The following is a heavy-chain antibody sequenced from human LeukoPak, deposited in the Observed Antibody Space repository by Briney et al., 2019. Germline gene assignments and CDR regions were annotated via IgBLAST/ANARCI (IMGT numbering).Heavy chain of an antibody. CDR2: IYYSGST. J-gene: IGHJ4*02. Sequence: SETLSLTCTVSGGSISSGSYYWSWIRQHPGKGLEWIGYIYYSGSTYYNPSLKSRVTMSVDTSKNQFSLKLSSVTAADTAVYYCARDLGSGWYEDYWGQGTLVTVSS. V-gene: IGHV4-31*03. D-gene: IGHD6-19*01. CDR3: ARDLGSGWYEDY. CDR1: GGSISSGSYY.